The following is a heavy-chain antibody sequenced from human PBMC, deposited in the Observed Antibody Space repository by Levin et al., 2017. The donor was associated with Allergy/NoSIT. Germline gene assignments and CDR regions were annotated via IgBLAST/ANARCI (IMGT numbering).Heavy chain of an antibody. CDR1: GFTFSSYG. CDR3: AKGGILWFGELFPLDFDY. Sequence: GESLKISCAASGFTFSSYGMHWVRQAPGKGLEWVAVISYDGSNKYYADSVKGRFTISRDNSKNTLYLQMNSLRAEDTAVYYCAKGGILWFGELFPLDFDYWGQGTLVTVSS. D-gene: IGHD3-10*01. CDR2: ISYDGSNK. J-gene: IGHJ4*02. V-gene: IGHV3-30*18.